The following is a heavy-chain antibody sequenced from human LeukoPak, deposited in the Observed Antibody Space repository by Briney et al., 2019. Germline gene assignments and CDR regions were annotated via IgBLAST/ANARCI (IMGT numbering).Heavy chain of an antibody. J-gene: IGHJ4*02. Sequence: PSEALSLTCTVSGGSISSSSYYWGWIRQPPGKGLEWIGSIYYSGSTYYNPSLKSRVTISVDTSKNQFSLKLSSVTAADTAVYYCASQNLYDSSGLDYWGQGTLVTVSS. V-gene: IGHV4-39*01. CDR3: ASQNLYDSSGLDY. CDR1: GGSISSSSYY. D-gene: IGHD3-22*01. CDR2: IYYSGST.